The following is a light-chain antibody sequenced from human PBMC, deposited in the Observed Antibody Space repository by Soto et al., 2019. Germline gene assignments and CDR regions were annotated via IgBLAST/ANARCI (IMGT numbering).Light chain of an antibody. J-gene: IGKJ1*01. Sequence: EIVLTQSPGTLSLSPGERATLSCRASQSVRTRYLAWYQQKPGQAPRLLMYDTSSRATGIPDRFSGSGSGTDFTLTITRLEPEDFAVYYCQQYGSSRTFGQGTKVDIK. V-gene: IGKV3-20*01. CDR3: QQYGSSRT. CDR1: QSVRTRY. CDR2: DTS.